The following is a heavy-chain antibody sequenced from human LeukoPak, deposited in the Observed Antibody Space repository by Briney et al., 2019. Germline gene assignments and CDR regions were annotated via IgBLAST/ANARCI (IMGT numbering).Heavy chain of an antibody. J-gene: IGHJ5*02. CDR2: VTSTGGTT. V-gene: IGHV3-48*03. D-gene: IGHD1-26*01. CDR1: GFTFSSYE. CDR3: AREGGSKNWFDP. Sequence: PGGSLRLSCAASGFTFSSYEMNWVRHAPGKGLEWISYVTSTGGTTYYADSVKGRFTISRDNAKNSLYLQMNSLRAEDTAVYYCAREGGSKNWFDPWGQGTLVTVSS.